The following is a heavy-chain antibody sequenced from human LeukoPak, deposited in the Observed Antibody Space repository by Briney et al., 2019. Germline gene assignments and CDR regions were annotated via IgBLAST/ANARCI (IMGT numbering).Heavy chain of an antibody. CDR1: GYTFTDYY. CDR2: VDPEDGET. Sequence: ATVKISCKVSGYTFTDYYMHWVQQAPGKGLEWMGLVDPEDGETIYAEKFQGRVTITADASTDTAYMELSSLRSEDTAVYYCATILGIAAAEVPYWGQGTLVTVSS. V-gene: IGHV1-69-2*01. J-gene: IGHJ4*02. D-gene: IGHD6-13*01. CDR3: ATILGIAAAEVPY.